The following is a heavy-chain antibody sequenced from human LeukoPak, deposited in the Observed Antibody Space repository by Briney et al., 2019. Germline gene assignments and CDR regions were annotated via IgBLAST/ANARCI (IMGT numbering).Heavy chain of an antibody. CDR2: FDPEDGET. Sequence: ASVKVSCKASGYTFTGYHMHWVRQAPGKGLEWMGGFDPEDGETIYAQKFQGRVTMTEDTSTDTAYMELSSLRSEDTAVYYCATVLLYYFDYWGQGTLVTVSS. J-gene: IGHJ4*02. CDR3: ATVLLYYFDY. CDR1: GYTFTGYH. V-gene: IGHV1-24*01.